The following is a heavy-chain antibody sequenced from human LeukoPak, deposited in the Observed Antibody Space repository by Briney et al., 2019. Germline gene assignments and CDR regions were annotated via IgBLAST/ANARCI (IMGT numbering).Heavy chain of an antibody. CDR2: IYYSGST. CDR3: ARDRYCSGGSCYDDNWFDP. D-gene: IGHD2-15*01. V-gene: IGHV4-59*01. Sequence: SETLSLTCTVSGGSISSYYWSWIRQPPGKGLEWIGYIYYSGSTNYNPSLKSRVTISVDTSKNQFSLKLSSVTAADTAVYYCARDRYCSGGSCYDDNWFDPWGQGTLVTVSS. J-gene: IGHJ5*02. CDR1: GGSISSYY.